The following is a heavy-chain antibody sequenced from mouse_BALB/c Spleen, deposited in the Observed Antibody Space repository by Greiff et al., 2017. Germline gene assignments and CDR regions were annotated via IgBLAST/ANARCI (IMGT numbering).Heavy chain of an antibody. V-gene: IGHV1-4*02. CDR2: INPSSGYT. Sequence: VHLVESAAELARPGASVKMSCKASGYTFTSYTMHWVKQRPGQGLEWIGYINPSSGYTEYNQKFKDKTTLTADKSSSTAYMQLSSLTSEDSAVYYCARKPYMAMDYWGQGTSVTVSS. D-gene: IGHD2-10*01. CDR1: GYTFTSYT. CDR3: ARKPYMAMDY. J-gene: IGHJ4*01.